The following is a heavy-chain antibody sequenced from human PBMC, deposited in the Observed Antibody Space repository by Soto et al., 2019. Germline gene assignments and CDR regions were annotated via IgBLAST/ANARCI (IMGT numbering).Heavy chain of an antibody. Sequence: SETLSLTCTVSGGSISSYYWSWIRQPPGKGLEWIGYIYYSGSTNYNPSLKSRVTISVDTSKNQFSLKLSSVTAADTAVYYCARVSYYSGSGSQPAFDYWGQGTLVTVS. CDR3: ARVSYYSGSGSQPAFDY. V-gene: IGHV4-59*01. CDR1: GGSISSYY. D-gene: IGHD3-10*01. CDR2: IYYSGST. J-gene: IGHJ4*02.